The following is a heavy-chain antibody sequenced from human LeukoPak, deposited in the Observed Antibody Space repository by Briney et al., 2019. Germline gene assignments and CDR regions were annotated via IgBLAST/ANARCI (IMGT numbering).Heavy chain of an antibody. CDR2: ISSTGRT. V-gene: IGHV4-4*07. Sequence: SETLSLTCTVSGGSISSYYWSWIRQPAGKGLEWIGRISSTGRTDYNPSLTSRVIISVDTSKNQLSLKLSSVTAADTAVYYCAKGAGPPWFDPWGQGTLVTVSS. J-gene: IGHJ5*02. D-gene: IGHD6-19*01. CDR1: GGSISSYY. CDR3: AKGAGPPWFDP.